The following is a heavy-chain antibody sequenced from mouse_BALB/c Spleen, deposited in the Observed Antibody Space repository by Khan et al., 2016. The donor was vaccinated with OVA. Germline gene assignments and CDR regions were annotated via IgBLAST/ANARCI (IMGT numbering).Heavy chain of an antibody. V-gene: IGHV2-9*02. J-gene: IGHJ3*01. CDR3: ARAFYYGAWFAF. D-gene: IGHD1-1*01. CDR1: GFSLNSYG. CDR2: IWAGGST. Sequence: QVQLKESGPGLVAPSQSLSITCTVSGFSLNSYGLHWVRQPPGKGLEWLGVIWAGGSTNHNSALMSRLSISKDNSKSQVFLKMNSLQTDDTAMYYCARAFYYGAWFAFWGQGTLVTVSA.